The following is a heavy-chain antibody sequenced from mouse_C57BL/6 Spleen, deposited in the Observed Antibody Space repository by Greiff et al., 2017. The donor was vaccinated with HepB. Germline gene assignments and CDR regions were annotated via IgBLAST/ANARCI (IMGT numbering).Heavy chain of an antibody. V-gene: IGHV1-81*01. CDR1: GYTFTSYG. CDR2: IYPRSGNT. CDR3: ARSALYYGSSPYYFDY. Sequence: VQLQQSGAELARPGASVKLSCKASGYTFTSYGISWVKQRTGQGLEWIGEIYPRSGNTYYNEKFKGKATLTADKSSSTAYMELRSLTSEDSAVYFCARSALYYGSSPYYFDYWGQGTTLTVSS. D-gene: IGHD1-1*01. J-gene: IGHJ2*01.